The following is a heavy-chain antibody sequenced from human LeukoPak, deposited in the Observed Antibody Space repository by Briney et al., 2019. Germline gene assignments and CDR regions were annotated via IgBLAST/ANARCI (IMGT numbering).Heavy chain of an antibody. Sequence: KSGGSLRLSCAASGFTFSSYEMNWVRQAPGKGLEWVSSISSSSSYIYYADSVKGRFTISRDNAKNSLYLQMNSLRVEDTGVYYCARDVYYGSGSPRLDYWGQGTLVTVSS. D-gene: IGHD3-10*01. CDR2: ISSSSSYI. CDR3: ARDVYYGSGSPRLDY. V-gene: IGHV3-21*01. CDR1: GFTFSSYE. J-gene: IGHJ4*02.